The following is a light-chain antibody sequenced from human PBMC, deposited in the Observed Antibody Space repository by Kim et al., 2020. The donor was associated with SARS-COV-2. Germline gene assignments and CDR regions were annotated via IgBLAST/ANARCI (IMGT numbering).Light chain of an antibody. J-gene: IGKJ5*01. CDR1: QDIGND. Sequence: ASVGDRVTSTGRASQDIGNDLGWYQQSPGRAPKRLIYGASNLQSGVPSRFSGSGSETEFTLTINSLQPEDFATYFCLQQRTYPITFGQGTRLESK. V-gene: IGKV1-17*01. CDR2: GAS. CDR3: LQQRTYPIT.